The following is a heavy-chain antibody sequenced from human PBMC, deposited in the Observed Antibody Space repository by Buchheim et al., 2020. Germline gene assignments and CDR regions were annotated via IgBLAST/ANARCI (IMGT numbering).Heavy chain of an antibody. D-gene: IGHD3-22*01. J-gene: IGHJ4*02. Sequence: QVQLQESGPGLVKPSETLSLTCTVSGGSISSYYWSWIRQPPGKGLEGIGYIYYSGSTNYNPSLKSRFTISVDTSKNQFSLKLSSVTAADTAVYYCARAPVFSYDSSGYFDYWGQGTL. CDR3: ARAPVFSYDSSGYFDY. CDR1: GGSISSYY. V-gene: IGHV4-59*01. CDR2: IYYSGST.